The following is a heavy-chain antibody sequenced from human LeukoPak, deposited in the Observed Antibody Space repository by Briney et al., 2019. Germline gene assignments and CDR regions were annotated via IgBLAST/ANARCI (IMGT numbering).Heavy chain of an antibody. V-gene: IGHV3-43*02. CDR1: GFTFYDYA. CDR2: IRGDGGSK. D-gene: IGHD1-7*01. J-gene: IGHJ4*02. CDR3: AKGGYNWTYPGY. Sequence: GGSLRLSCAASGFTFYDYAMHWGRQAPGKGLEWGSLIRGDGGSKYYAASVKGRFTISRDNSKNSLYLQMNSLRTEDTALYYCAKGGYNWTYPGYWGQGTLVTVSS.